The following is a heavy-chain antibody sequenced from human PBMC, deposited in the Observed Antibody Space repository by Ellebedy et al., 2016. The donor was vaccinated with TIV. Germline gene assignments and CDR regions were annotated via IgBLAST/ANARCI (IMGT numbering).Heavy chain of an antibody. CDR1: GGSISSYY. CDR3: ARQAAYYYDSSGTGLMDNRFDP. CDR2: INHSGGT. D-gene: IGHD3-22*01. Sequence: MPSETLSLTCTVYGGSISSYYWRWIWQPPWKGLEWIGEINHSGGTNDNPSLKIRVTISVDTSKNQFSLKLSSVTAADTAVYYCARQAAYYYDSSGTGLMDNRFDPWGQGTLVTVSS. V-gene: IGHV4-34*01. J-gene: IGHJ5*02.